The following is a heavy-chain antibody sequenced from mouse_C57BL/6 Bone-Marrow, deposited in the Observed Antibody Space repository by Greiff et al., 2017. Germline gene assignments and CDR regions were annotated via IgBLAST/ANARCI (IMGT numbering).Heavy chain of an antibody. V-gene: IGHV1-54*01. Sequence: QVQLQQSGAELVRPGTSVKVSCKASGYAFTNYLIEWVKQRPGQGLEWIGVINPGSGGPNYNEKFKGKATLTADKSSSTAYMQLSSLTSEDSAVDFCARGGWFPDYWGQGTTLTVSS. CDR2: INPGSGGP. J-gene: IGHJ2*01. CDR1: GYAFTNYL. D-gene: IGHD2-3*01. CDR3: ARGGWFPDY.